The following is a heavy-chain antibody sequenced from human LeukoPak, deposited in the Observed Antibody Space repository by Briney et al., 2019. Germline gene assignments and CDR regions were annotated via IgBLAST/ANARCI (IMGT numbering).Heavy chain of an antibody. CDR1: GYTFTSYG. Sequence: GASVKVSCKASGYTFTSYGISWVRQAPGQGLEWMGWISAYSGNTNYAQKLQGRVTMTTDTSTSTAYMELTSLRSDDTAVYYCARDPVGYCSSTSCYPNWFDPWGHGTLVTVSS. D-gene: IGHD2-2*01. V-gene: IGHV1-18*01. CDR3: ARDPVGYCSSTSCYPNWFDP. CDR2: ISAYSGNT. J-gene: IGHJ5*02.